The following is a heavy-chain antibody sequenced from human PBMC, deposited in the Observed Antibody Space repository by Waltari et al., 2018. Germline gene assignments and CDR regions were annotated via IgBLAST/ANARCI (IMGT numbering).Heavy chain of an antibody. CDR3: ATPFYNWYDPLHS. CDR2: ISVSDGT. J-gene: IGHJ4*02. V-gene: IGHV3-23*01. D-gene: IGHD1-20*01. Sequence: EVQLLESGGGLVQPGGSLRLSCAASGIIFNNFAINWVRLSPGTRLQWVSAISVSDGTYYADSVKGRFTVSRDTSKNTVYLQMSDLRGEDTAIYYCATPFYNWYDPLHSWGQGTLVAVSS. CDR1: GIIFNNFA.